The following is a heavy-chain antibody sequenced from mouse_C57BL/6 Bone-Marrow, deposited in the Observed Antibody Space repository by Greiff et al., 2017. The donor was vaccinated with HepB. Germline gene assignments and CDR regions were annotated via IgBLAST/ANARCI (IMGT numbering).Heavy chain of an antibody. CDR3: ARGGKTGPAWFAY. CDR1: GYTFTDYN. J-gene: IGHJ3*01. Sequence: EVQLQQSGPELVKPGASVKMSCKASGYTFTDYNMHWVKQSHGKSLEWIGYINPNNGGTSYNQKFKGKATLTVNKSSSTAYMELRSLTSEDSAVYYCARGGKTGPAWFAYWGQGTLVTVSA. CDR2: INPNNGGT. V-gene: IGHV1-22*01. D-gene: IGHD4-1*01.